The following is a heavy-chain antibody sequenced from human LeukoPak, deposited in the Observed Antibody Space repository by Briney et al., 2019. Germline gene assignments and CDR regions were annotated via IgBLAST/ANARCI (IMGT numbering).Heavy chain of an antibody. CDR3: ARGAAGYSYG. V-gene: IGHV4-4*02. CDR2: IYHSGST. Sequence: SGTLSLTCAVSGGSISSSNWWSWVRQPPGKGLEWIGEIYHSGSTNYSPSLKSRVTISIDTSKNQFSLRLSSVTAADTAVYYCARGAAGYSYGWGQGTLVTVSS. D-gene: IGHD5-18*01. CDR1: GGSISSSNW. J-gene: IGHJ4*02.